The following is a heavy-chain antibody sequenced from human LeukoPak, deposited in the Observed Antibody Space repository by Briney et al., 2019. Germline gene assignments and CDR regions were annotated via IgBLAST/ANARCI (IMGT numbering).Heavy chain of an antibody. CDR3: VRNRNDYGDYVYDY. V-gene: IGHV3-21*01. Sequence: GGSLRLSCAASGFTFSVYTMNWVRQAPGKGLEWVSSISSTSTYIYYADSVKGRFTTSRDNAKNSLYLQMNSLRAEDTAVFFCVRNRNDYGDYVYDYWGQGTLVTVSS. CDR1: GFTFSVYT. J-gene: IGHJ4*02. CDR2: ISSTSTYI. D-gene: IGHD4-17*01.